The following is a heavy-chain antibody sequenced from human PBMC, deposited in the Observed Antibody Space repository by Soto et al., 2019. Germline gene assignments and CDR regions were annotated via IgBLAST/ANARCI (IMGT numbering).Heavy chain of an antibody. CDR3: ARAKYRPNPDAFDI. V-gene: IGHV1-69*13. CDR1: GGTFSSYA. CDR2: IIPIFGTA. J-gene: IGHJ3*02. Sequence: GASVKVSCKASGGTFSSYAISWVRQAPGQGLEWMGGIIPIFGTANYAQKFQGRVTITADESTSTAYMELSSLRSEDTAVYYCARAKYRPNPDAFDIWGQGTMVTVSS. D-gene: IGHD6-6*01.